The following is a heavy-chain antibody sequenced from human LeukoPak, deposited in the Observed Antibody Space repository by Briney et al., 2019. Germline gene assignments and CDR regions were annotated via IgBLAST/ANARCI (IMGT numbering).Heavy chain of an antibody. D-gene: IGHD3-3*01. Sequence: SETLSLTCTVSGGSISSYYWSWIRQPAGKGPEWIGRIYTSGSTNYNPSLKSRVTMSVDTSKNQFSLKLSSVTAADTAVYYCAREFNDFWSGPLGFDYWGQGTLVTVSS. CDR1: GGSISSYY. V-gene: IGHV4-4*07. J-gene: IGHJ4*02. CDR2: IYTSGST. CDR3: AREFNDFWSGPLGFDY.